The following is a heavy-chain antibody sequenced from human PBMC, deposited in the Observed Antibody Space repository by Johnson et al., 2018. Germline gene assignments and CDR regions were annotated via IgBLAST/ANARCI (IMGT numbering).Heavy chain of an antibody. V-gene: IGHV3-66*01. CDR3: AKKAPDFWSGLRPLGYFQH. J-gene: IGHJ1*01. CDR1: GFTFSSYW. CDR2: IYSGGIT. Sequence: VQLQESGGGLVQPGGSLRLSCAASGFTFSSYWMHWVRQAPGKGLVWVSVIYSGGITYYADSMKGRFTISRDNSKNTLYLQMNSLRAEDTAVYYCAKKAPDFWSGLRPLGYFQHWGQGTLVTVSS. D-gene: IGHD3-3*01.